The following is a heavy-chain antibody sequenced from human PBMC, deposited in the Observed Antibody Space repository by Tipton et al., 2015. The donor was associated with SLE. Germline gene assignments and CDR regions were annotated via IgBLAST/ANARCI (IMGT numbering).Heavy chain of an antibody. V-gene: IGHV3-15*01. CDR1: GFTFSNAW. J-gene: IGHJ6*02. CDR3: ARDLYPYGMDV. Sequence: SLRLSCAGSGFTFSNAWMSWVRQAPGKGLEWVGRIKSKTDGGATDYAAPVNGRFTISRDDPKNTLYLQMNSLKAEDTALYYCARDLYPYGMDVWGQGTTVTVSS. D-gene: IGHD2-21*01. CDR2: IKSKTDGGAT.